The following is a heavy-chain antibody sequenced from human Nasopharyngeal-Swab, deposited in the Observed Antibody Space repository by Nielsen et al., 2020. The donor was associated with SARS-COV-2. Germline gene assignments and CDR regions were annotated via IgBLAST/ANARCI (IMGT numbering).Heavy chain of an antibody. CDR1: GFTFSSYW. CDR2: INSDGSST. CDR3: ARDKVVVVPAAIYYYGMDV. Sequence: GGSLRLSCAASGFTFSSYWMHWVRQAPGKGLVWVSRINSDGSSTSYADSVKGRFTTSRDNAKNTLYLQMNSLGAEDTAVYYCARDKVVVVPAAIYYYGMDVWGQGTTVTVSS. V-gene: IGHV3-74*01. D-gene: IGHD2-2*01. J-gene: IGHJ6*02.